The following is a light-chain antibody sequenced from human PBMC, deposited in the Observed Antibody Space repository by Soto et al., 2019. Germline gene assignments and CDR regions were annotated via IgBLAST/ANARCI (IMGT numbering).Light chain of an antibody. Sequence: DIVMTQSPDSLAVSLGERATINCKSSQSVLYSSNNKNYLAWYQQKPGQPPKLLIYWASTRESGVPDRFSGSGYGTDLTLTISSLQAEDVAVYYWQQYYSTPPWTFGQGTKVEIK. CDR3: QQYYSTPPWT. V-gene: IGKV4-1*01. CDR1: QSVLYSSNNKNY. CDR2: WAS. J-gene: IGKJ1*01.